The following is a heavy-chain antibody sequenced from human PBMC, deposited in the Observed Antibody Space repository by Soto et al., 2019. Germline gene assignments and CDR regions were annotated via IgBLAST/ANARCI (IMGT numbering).Heavy chain of an antibody. CDR2: ISYDGSNK. CDR3: AKFGQWELLDY. J-gene: IGHJ4*02. CDR1: GFTFSSYG. D-gene: IGHD1-26*01. V-gene: IGHV3-30*18. Sequence: QVQLVESGGGVVQHGRSLRLSCAASGFTFSSYGMHWVRQAPGKGLEWVAVISYDGSNKYYADSVKGRFTISRDNSKNTLYLQMNSLRAEDTAVYYCAKFGQWELLDYWGQGTLVTVSS.